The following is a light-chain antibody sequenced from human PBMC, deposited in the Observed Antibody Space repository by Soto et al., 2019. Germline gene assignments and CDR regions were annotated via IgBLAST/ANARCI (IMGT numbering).Light chain of an antibody. V-gene: IGLV2-14*01. J-gene: IGLJ1*01. CDR3: SSYTSSSTYV. CDR1: SSDVGYYNY. Sequence: SVLTQPASVNGSPGQSIAISRTGTSSDVGYYNYVSWYQQHPGKAPNVMIYDVNNRPSGVPDRFSGSKSGNTASLTISGLQAEDEADYYCSSYTSSSTYVFGTGTKVTVL. CDR2: DVN.